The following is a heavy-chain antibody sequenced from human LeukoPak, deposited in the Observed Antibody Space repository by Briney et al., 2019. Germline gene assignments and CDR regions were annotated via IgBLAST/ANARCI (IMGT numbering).Heavy chain of an antibody. CDR1: GYTFTSYY. CDR2: INPSGGST. V-gene: IGHV1-46*01. Sequence: GASVKVSCKASGYTFTSYYMHWVRQAPGQGLEWMGIINPSGGSTSYAQKFQGRVTMTRDTSTSTAYMELRSLRSDDTAVYYCARVMRRYCSGGSCYSALVYWGQGTLVTVSS. D-gene: IGHD2-15*01. CDR3: ARVMRRYCSGGSCYSALVY. J-gene: IGHJ4*02.